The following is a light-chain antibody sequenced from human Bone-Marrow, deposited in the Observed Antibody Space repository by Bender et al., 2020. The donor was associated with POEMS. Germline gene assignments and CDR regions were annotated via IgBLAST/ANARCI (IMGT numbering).Light chain of an antibody. V-gene: IGLV2-23*02. J-gene: IGLJ3*02. CDR2: DVT. CDR3: FSYVGRTTWM. Sequence: QSALTQPPSASGSPGLSVTISCTGTSTNIGLYNYVAWYQQYPGKAPKLLIYDVTKRPSGVSNRFSGSKSGNTASLTISGLQPEDEADYHCFSYVGRTTWMFGGGTKLTVL. CDR1: STNIGLYNY.